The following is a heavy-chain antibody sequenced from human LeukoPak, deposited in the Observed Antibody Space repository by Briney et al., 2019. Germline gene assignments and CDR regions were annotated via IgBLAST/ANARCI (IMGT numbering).Heavy chain of an antibody. V-gene: IGHV3-48*03. CDR2: ISSSATTI. CDR1: GFTFSSYA. CDR3: ARGIPLDC. Sequence: GRSLRLSCAASGFTFSSYALNWVRQAPGKGLEWVCYISSSATTIYYADSVKGRFTISRDNGKNSLYLQMNSLRAEDTAVYYCARGIPLDCWGQGTLVTVSS. J-gene: IGHJ4*02.